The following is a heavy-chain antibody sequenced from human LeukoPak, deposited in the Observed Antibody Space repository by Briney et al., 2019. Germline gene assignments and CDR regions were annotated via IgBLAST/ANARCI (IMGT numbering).Heavy chain of an antibody. J-gene: IGHJ4*02. D-gene: IGHD2-2*01. Sequence: PGGSLRLSCAASGFTFSSYWMSWVRQAPGKGLEWGANIKQDGSEKYYVDSVKGRFTISRDNAKNSLYLQMNSLRAEDTAVYYCARDQYPAAREFDYCGQGTLVTVSS. CDR1: GFTFSSYW. V-gene: IGHV3-7*01. CDR3: ARDQYPAAREFDY. CDR2: IKQDGSEK.